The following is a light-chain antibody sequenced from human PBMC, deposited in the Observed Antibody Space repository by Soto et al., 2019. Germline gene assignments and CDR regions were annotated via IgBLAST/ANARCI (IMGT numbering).Light chain of an antibody. V-gene: IGLV2-8*01. J-gene: IGLJ1*01. CDR3: XSYAXXXNFFYV. Sequence: QSALTQPPSASGSPGQSVTISCTGTSSDVGGYNYVSWYQQHPGKAPKLMIYEVSKRPSGVPDRFSGSKSGNTASLTVSGLXXEXXXXXXXXSYAXXXNFFYVFGTGTKLTVL. CDR2: EVS. CDR1: SSDVGGYNY.